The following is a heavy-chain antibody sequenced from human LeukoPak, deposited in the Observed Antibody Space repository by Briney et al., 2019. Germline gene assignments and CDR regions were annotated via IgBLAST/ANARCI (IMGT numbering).Heavy chain of an antibody. J-gene: IGHJ6*02. Sequence: GRSLRLSCAASGFTFSSYSMNWVRQAPGKGLEWVSSISSSSSYIYYADSVKGRFTISRDNAKNSLYLQMNSLRAEDTAVYYCARDGATSYYYYGMDVWGQGTTVTVSS. CDR3: ARDGATSYYYYGMDV. D-gene: IGHD1-26*01. V-gene: IGHV3-21*01. CDR1: GFTFSSYS. CDR2: ISSSSSYI.